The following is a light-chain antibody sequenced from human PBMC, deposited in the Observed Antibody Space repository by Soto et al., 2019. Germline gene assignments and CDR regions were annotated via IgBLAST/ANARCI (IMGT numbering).Light chain of an antibody. CDR2: WAA. Sequence: IVIAPYQDSLGMYLGETATIHCRSIQNILYKSKNKNYLAWYQQKPGQPPKLLLYWAATRESGVPDRFSGSGSGTDFTNTINGLQAEDVAVYFCQQYHTTPFAFGPGTKVDIK. CDR1: QNILYKSKNKNY. CDR3: QQYHTTPFA. J-gene: IGKJ3*01. V-gene: IGKV4-1*01.